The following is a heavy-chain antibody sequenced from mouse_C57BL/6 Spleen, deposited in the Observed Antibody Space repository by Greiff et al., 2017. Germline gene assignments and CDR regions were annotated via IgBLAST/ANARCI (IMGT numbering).Heavy chain of an antibody. D-gene: IGHD1-1*01. CDR3: ARFLITTEGGFAY. J-gene: IGHJ3*01. CDR1: GYTFTSYW. V-gene: IGHV1-55*01. CDR2: IYPGSGST. Sequence: QVQLQQPGAELVKPGASVKMSCKASGYTFTSYWITWVKQRPGQGLEWIGDIYPGSGSTNYNEKFKSKATLTVDTSSSTAYMQLSSLTSEDSAVYYLARFLITTEGGFAYWGQGTLVTVSA.